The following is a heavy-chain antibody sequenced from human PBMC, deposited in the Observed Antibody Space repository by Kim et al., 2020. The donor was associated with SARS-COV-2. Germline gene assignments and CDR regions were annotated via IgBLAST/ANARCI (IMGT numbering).Heavy chain of an antibody. J-gene: IGHJ6*02. Sequence: SQTLSLTCAISGDSVSSNTIAWNWIRQSPSRGLEWLGRTYYRSKWYTDYAVSVKSRMTIHPDTCKNQFSLHLNSVTPEDTAVYYCARAPTSYYDSSGSGMDVWGQGTTVTVSS. CDR2: TYYRSKWYT. V-gene: IGHV6-1*01. CDR1: GDSVSSNTIA. CDR3: ARAPTSYYDSSGSGMDV. D-gene: IGHD3-22*01.